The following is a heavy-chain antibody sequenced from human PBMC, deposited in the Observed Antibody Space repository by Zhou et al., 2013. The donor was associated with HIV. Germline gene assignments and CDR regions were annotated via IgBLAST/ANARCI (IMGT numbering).Heavy chain of an antibody. CDR2: INPNSGDT. Sequence: QVQLVQSGAEVKKPGASVNISCKAFGYSFTTYYMHWVRQAPGQGLEWMGIINPNSGDTTYPQKFQDRVIMTRDTSTSTVSMHLSSLGSEDTAMYYCARGDFWSGSYWTLNWFEPWGQGTQVTVSS. D-gene: IGHD3-3*01. CDR1: GYSFTTYY. V-gene: IGHV1-46*01. CDR3: ARGDFWSGSYWTLNWFEP. J-gene: IGHJ5*02.